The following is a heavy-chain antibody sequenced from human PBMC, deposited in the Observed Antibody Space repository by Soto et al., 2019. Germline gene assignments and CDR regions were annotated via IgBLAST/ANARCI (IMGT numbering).Heavy chain of an antibody. CDR2: IYHTGST. Sequence: SETLSLTCAVSGGSISSMDWWTWVRQPPGKGLQWIGEIYHTGSTNYNPSLQSRVTISIDESRTSFSLNLDSVTATDTAVYYCATRRDGGPVWGHGTLVTVSA. J-gene: IGHJ4*01. V-gene: IGHV4-4*02. CDR3: ATRRDGGPV. CDR1: GGSISSMDW. D-gene: IGHD4-17*01.